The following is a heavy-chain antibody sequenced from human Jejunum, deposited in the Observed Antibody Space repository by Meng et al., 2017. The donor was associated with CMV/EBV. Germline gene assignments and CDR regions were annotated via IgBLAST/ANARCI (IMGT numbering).Heavy chain of an antibody. CDR3: ANWGGSSRLTPFDS. CDR1: GYTFTSYD. V-gene: IGHV1-8*01. J-gene: IGHJ4*02. CDR2: MNPNNGET. D-gene: IGHD3-16*01. Sequence: SGYTFTSYDIHWVRQAPGQGLEWMGWMNPNNGETGYAQKFQGRVTMTRDRSTSTAYMELSSLRSEDTAVYYCANWGGSSRLTPFDSWGQGTLVTVSS.